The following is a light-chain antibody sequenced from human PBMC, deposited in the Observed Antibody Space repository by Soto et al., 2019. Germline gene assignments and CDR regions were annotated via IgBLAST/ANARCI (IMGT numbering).Light chain of an antibody. V-gene: IGKV3-20*01. CDR1: QTVSRSA. CDR2: GAS. J-gene: IGKJ4*01. CDR3: QQYGNSPFT. Sequence: EIVLAESPGTLSFSPGERATLSCRASQTVSRSALAWYQQKPGQAPRLLIYGASNRATGIPDRFSGSGSGTDFTLTISRLEPEDFEVYYCQQYGNSPFTFGGGTKVDI.